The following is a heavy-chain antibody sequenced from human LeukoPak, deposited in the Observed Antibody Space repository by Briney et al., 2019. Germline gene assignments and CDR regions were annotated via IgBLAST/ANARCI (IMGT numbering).Heavy chain of an antibody. Sequence: GGSLRLSCAASGFTFSDYYMSWIRQAPGKGLEWVSYISSSGSTIYYTDSVKGRFTISRDNAKNSLYLQMNSLRAEDTAVYYCARDRVDTAMVDVWGQGTLVTVSS. CDR1: GFTFSDYY. CDR3: ARDRVDTAMVDV. V-gene: IGHV3-11*01. J-gene: IGHJ4*02. CDR2: ISSSGSTI. D-gene: IGHD5-18*01.